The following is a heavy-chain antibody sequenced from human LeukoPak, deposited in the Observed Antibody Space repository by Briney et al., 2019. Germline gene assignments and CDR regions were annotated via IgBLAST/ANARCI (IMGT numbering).Heavy chain of an antibody. Sequence: ASVKVSCKASGYTFTSYDINWVRQATGQGLEWMGWMNPNGGNTGYAQKFQGRVTMTRNTSISTAYMELSSLRSEDTAVYYCARAPTYYYDSSGYHYWYFDLWGRGTLVTVSS. J-gene: IGHJ2*01. CDR1: GYTFTSYD. CDR2: MNPNGGNT. V-gene: IGHV1-8*01. D-gene: IGHD3-22*01. CDR3: ARAPTYYYDSSGYHYWYFDL.